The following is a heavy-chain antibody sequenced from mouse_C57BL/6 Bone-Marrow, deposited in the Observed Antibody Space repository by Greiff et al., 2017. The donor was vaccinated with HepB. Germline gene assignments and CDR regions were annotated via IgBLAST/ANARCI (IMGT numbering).Heavy chain of an antibody. J-gene: IGHJ4*01. CDR1: GYTFTSYW. Sequence: VKLQQPGAELVMPGASVKLSCKASGYTFTSYWMHWVKQRPGQGLEWIGEIDPSDSYTNYNQKFKGKSTLTVDKSSSTAYMQLSSLTSEDSAVYYCARYNWYAMDYWGQGTSVTVSS. CDR2: IDPSDSYT. V-gene: IGHV1-69*01. CDR3: ARYNWYAMDY. D-gene: IGHD1-3*01.